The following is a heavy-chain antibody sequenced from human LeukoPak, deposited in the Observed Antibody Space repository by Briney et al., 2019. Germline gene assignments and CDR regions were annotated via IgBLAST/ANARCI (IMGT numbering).Heavy chain of an antibody. J-gene: IGHJ4*02. CDR1: GGTFSSYA. CDR3: ARGVWGSYRYSPFDY. Sequence: ASVKVSCKASGGTFSSYAISWVRQAPGQGLEWMGGIIPIFGTANYAQKFQGRVTITTDESTSTAYMELSSLRSEDTAVYYCARGVWGSYRYSPFDYWGQGTLVTVSS. V-gene: IGHV1-69*05. CDR2: IIPIFGTA. D-gene: IGHD3-16*02.